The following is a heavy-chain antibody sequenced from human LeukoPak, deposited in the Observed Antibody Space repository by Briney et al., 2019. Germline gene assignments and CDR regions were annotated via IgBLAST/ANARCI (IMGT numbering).Heavy chain of an antibody. J-gene: IGHJ3*01. CDR2: ISANNGDT. CDR3: ARKGTGLAFDV. V-gene: IGHV1-18*04. Sequence: ASVKVSCKASDYTLTSYGISWVRQAPGQGLEYMGWISANNGDTSYPQKVQGRVTMTTDTSTTTAYMELRSLRSDDTAVYYCARKGTGLAFDVWGQGTMVTVSS. CDR1: DYTLTSYG. D-gene: IGHD3-10*01.